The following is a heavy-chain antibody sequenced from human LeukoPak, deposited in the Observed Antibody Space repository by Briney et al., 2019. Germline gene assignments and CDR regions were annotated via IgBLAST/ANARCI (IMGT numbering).Heavy chain of an antibody. J-gene: IGHJ4*02. D-gene: IGHD3-9*01. CDR3: GKGFYNILFACWGGCDY. Sequence: PGGSLRLSCSASGFTFSSYAMHWVRQAPGKGLEYVSAISSNGGSTYYADSVKGRFTISRDNSKNTLYLQMSSLRADDTAVYYCGKGFYNILFACWGGCDYWGQGTLVTVSS. CDR1: GFTFSSYA. CDR2: ISSNGGST. V-gene: IGHV3-64D*06.